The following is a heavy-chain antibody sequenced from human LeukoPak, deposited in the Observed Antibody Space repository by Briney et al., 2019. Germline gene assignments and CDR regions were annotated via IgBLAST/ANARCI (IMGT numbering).Heavy chain of an antibody. CDR2: IYHSGST. J-gene: IGHJ5*02. CDR3: ARGEGRGVFLTGYSNWFDP. V-gene: IGHV4-38-2*02. D-gene: IGHD3-9*01. Sequence: SETLSLTCTVSGYSISSGYYWGWIRQPPGKGLEWIGSIYHSGSTYYNPSLKSRVTISVDTSKNHFSLKLSSVTAADTAVYYCARGEGRGVFLTGYSNWFDPWGQGTLVTVSS. CDR1: GYSISSGYY.